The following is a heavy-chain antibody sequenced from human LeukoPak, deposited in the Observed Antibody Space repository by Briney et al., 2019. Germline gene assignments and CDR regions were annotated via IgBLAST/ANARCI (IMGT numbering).Heavy chain of an antibody. CDR3: AKGSGSYGQDLYS. CDR2: ISGSGGNT. D-gene: IGHD3-3*01. CDR1: GFTFSTSW. J-gene: IGHJ4*02. Sequence: GGSLRLSCAASGFTFSTSWMTWVRQAPGKGLECVSGISGSGGNTYYADSVKGRFTISRDDSKNTLYLQMNSLRAEDTAVYYCAKGSGSYGQDLYSWGQGTLVTVAS. V-gene: IGHV3-23*01.